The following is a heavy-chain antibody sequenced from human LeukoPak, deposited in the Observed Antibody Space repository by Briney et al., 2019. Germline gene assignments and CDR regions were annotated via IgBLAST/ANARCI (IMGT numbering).Heavy chain of an antibody. CDR1: GYSFTSYW. D-gene: IGHD2-2*01. V-gene: IGHV5-51*01. CDR3: ARRGGERVPAAGRYSYFDY. CDR2: IYPGDSDT. Sequence: GESLKISCKGSGYSFTSYWIGWVRQMPGKGLEWMGIIYPGDSDTRYSPSFQGQVIISADKSISTAYLQWSNLKASDTAMYYCARRGGERVPAAGRYSYFDYWGQGTLVTVSS. J-gene: IGHJ4*02.